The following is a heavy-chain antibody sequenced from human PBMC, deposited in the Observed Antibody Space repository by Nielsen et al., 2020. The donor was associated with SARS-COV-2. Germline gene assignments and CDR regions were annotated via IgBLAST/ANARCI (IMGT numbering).Heavy chain of an antibody. V-gene: IGHV3-30-3*01. Sequence: GESLKISCAASGFTFSSYAMHWVRQAPGKGLEWVAVISYDGSNKYYADSVKGRFTISRDNAKNTLYLQMNSLRAEDTAVYYCARVVPAANGDFYYYYYYMDVWGKGTTVTVSS. CDR3: ARVVPAANGDFYYYYYYMDV. CDR1: GFTFSSYA. D-gene: IGHD2-2*01. J-gene: IGHJ6*03. CDR2: ISYDGSNK.